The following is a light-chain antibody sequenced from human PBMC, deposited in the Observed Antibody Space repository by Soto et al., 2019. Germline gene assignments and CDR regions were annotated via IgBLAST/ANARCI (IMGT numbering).Light chain of an antibody. J-gene: IGKJ2*01. V-gene: IGKV1-39*01. CDR1: QHIDTF. CDR3: QQSSTTPYS. Sequence: EIQMTQSQLSLSASVGDRVTITCRASQHIDTFLVWYQVKPGKAPKLLIQTASSLHSGVPSRFSGGRFGTSFTLTISSLQPEDFATYYCQQSSTTPYSFGQGTKLEIK. CDR2: TAS.